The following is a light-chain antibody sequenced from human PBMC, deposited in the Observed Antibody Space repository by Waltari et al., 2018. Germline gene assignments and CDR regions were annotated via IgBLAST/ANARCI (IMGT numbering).Light chain of an antibody. CDR1: SGSIVRNY. V-gene: IGLV6-57*03. CDR3: QSSDINHHGV. CDR2: QDT. J-gene: IGLJ3*02. Sequence: FVLTQTHSVSESPGQTVTISCTRSSGSIVRNYVQWYQQRPGSAPTTVIYQDTRRLAGVPDRFSGSVDKSSNSASLTISGLQTEDAADYYCQSSDINHHGVFGGGTKLTVL.